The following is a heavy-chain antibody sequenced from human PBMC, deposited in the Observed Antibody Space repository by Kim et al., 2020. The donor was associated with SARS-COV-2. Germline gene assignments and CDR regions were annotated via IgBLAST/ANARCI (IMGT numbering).Heavy chain of an antibody. D-gene: IGHD3-3*01. V-gene: IGHV3-30*18. CDR2: ISYDGSNK. CDR1: GFTFSSYG. J-gene: IGHJ4*02. CDR3: AKAVFWSGYTTPLTFDY. Sequence: GGSLRLSCAASGFTFSSYGMHWVRQAPGKGLEWVAVISYDGSNKYYADSVKGRFTISRDNSKNTLYLQMNSLRAEDTAVYYCAKAVFWSGYTTPLTFDYWGQGTLVTVSS.